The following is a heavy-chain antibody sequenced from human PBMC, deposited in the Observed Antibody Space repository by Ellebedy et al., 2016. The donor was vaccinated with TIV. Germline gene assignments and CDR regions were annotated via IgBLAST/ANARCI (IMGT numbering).Heavy chain of an antibody. J-gene: IGHJ4*02. V-gene: IGHV3-11*06. CDR1: GFDFSDYY. CDR2: ISRGSTST. CDR3: ARGEGWIDN. D-gene: IGHD5-24*01. Sequence: GGSLRLXCAASGFDFSDYYMNWIRQAPGKGLEWVAHISRGSTSTRYSDSVKGRFTISRDDANHSLYLQMNSLRAEDTAVYFCARGEGWIDNWGQGTLVTVSS.